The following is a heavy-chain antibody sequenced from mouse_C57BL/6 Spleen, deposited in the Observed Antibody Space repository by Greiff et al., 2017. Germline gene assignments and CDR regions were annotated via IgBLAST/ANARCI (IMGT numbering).Heavy chain of an antibody. CDR1: GYTFTSYW. CDR2: IHPNSGST. D-gene: IGHD3-2*02. CDR3: ARSDSSGVFAY. V-gene: IGHV1-64*01. J-gene: IGHJ3*01. Sequence: QVQLQQSGAELVKPGASVKLSCKASGYTFTSYWMHWVKQRPGQGLEWIGMIHPNSGSTNYNEKFKSKATLTVDKSSSTAYMQLSSLTSEDSAVYYCARSDSSGVFAYWGQGTLVTVSA.